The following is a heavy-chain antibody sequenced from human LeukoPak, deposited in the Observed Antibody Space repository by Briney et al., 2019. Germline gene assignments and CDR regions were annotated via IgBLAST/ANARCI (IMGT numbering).Heavy chain of an antibody. V-gene: IGHV4-4*02. CDR2: VELSGRT. J-gene: IGHJ4*02. CDR1: GGSISSTNW. Sequence: NTSETLSLTCGVSGGSISSTNWWTWVRQPPGEGLEWIGEVELSGRTNYNPSLESRVTISVDMSANHISLKLTSVTAADTAVYYCAREGGPYRPLVHSGQGTLVTVSS. CDR3: AREGGPYRPLVH.